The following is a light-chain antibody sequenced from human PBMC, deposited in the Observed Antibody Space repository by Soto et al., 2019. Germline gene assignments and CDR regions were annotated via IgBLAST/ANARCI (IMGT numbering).Light chain of an antibody. CDR3: LQDYNYAWT. CDR2: SAY. CDR1: QSISNY. Sequence: IQMTQSPSSLSASVGDRVTITCRASQSISNYVNWYQQKPGKAPELLIYSAYKLQSGVPSRFSGSGSGTDFTLTISSLQPEDFATYYCLQDYNYAWTFGQGTKVEIK. V-gene: IGKV1-6*01. J-gene: IGKJ1*01.